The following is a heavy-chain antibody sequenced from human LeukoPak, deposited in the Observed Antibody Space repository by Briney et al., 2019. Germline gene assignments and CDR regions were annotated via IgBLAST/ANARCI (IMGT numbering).Heavy chain of an antibody. Sequence: PSETLSLTCTVSGGSISSGGYYWSWIRQPPGKGLEWIGEINHSGSTNYNPSLKSRVTISVDTSKNQFSLKLSSVTAADTAVYYCARDLLAAAGTNYYGMDVWGQGTTVTVSS. CDR3: ARDLLAAAGTNYYGMDV. D-gene: IGHD6-13*01. CDR2: INHSGST. V-gene: IGHV4-39*07. CDR1: GGSISSGGYY. J-gene: IGHJ6*02.